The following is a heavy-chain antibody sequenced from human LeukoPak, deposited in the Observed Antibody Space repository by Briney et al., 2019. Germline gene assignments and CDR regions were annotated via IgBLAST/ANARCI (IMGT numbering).Heavy chain of an antibody. D-gene: IGHD3-22*01. CDR1: GGSISSYY. Sequence: PSETLSLTCTVPGGSISSYYWSWIRQPPGKGLERIGYIYYSGSTNYNPSLKSRVTISVDTYKNQFSLKLSSVTAADTAVYYCARGDYYDSSGYLDNAFDIWGQGTMVTVSS. J-gene: IGHJ3*02. CDR3: ARGDYYDSSGYLDNAFDI. V-gene: IGHV4-59*01. CDR2: IYYSGST.